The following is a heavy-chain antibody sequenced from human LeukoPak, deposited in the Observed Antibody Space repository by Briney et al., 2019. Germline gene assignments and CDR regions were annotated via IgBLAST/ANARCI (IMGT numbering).Heavy chain of an antibody. CDR2: IYYSGST. D-gene: IGHD6-13*01. CDR3: ARVAAGTFDY. V-gene: IGHV4-39*07. Sequence: SETLSLTCTVSGGSISSSSYYWGWIRQPPGKGLEWIGSIYYSGSTYYNPSLKSRVTISVDTSKNQFSLKLSSVTAADTAVYYCARVAAGTFDYWGQGTLVTVSS. J-gene: IGHJ4*02. CDR1: GGSISSSSYY.